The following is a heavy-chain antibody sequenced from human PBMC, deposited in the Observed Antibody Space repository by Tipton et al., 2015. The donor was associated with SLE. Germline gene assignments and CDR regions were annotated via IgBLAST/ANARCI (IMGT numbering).Heavy chain of an antibody. CDR3: ARMCSSTSCYKGFDY. D-gene: IGHD2-2*02. CDR1: GFTFSDYY. CDR2: ISSSSSYT. J-gene: IGHJ4*02. Sequence: GSLRLSCAASGFTFSDYYMSWIRQAPGKGLEWVSYISSSSSYTNYADSVKGRFTISRDNAKNSLYLQMNSLRAEDTAVYYCARMCSSTSCYKGFDYWGQGTLVTVSS. V-gene: IGHV3-11*03.